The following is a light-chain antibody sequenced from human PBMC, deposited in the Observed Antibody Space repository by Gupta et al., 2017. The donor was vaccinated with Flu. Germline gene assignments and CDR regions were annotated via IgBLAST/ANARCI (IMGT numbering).Light chain of an antibody. CDR1: QSLVYSDGNTV. V-gene: IGKV2-30*01. J-gene: IGKJ1*01. Sequence: DVAMPQSPLSLSVTLGQPASISCRSSQSLVYSDGNTVLHWFHQRPGQSPRRLIHLVSSRDSGVPDRFSGSGSGTEFTLKISRVEAEDVGTYCCMQGAHWPWAFGQGTKVEIK. CDR3: MQGAHWPWA. CDR2: LVS.